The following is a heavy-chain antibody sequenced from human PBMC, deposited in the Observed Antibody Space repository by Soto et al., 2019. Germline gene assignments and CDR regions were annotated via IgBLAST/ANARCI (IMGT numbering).Heavy chain of an antibody. D-gene: IGHD1-26*01. J-gene: IGHJ5*02. CDR3: ATLVGATISVDVKWFDP. CDR1: GGTFSSYA. CDR2: IIPIFGTA. Sequence: SVKVSCKASGGTFSSYAISWVRQAPGQGLEWMGGIIPIFGTANYAQKFQGRVTITADKSTNTAYMELSSLRSEDTAVYYCATLVGATISVDVKWFDPWGQGTLVTVSS. V-gene: IGHV1-69*06.